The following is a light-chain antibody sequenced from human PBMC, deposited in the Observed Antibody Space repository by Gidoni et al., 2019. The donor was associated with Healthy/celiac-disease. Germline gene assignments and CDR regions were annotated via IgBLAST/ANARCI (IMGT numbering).Light chain of an antibody. CDR1: QSVSSY. CDR2: DAS. J-gene: IGKJ4*01. Sequence: ASQSVSSYLAWYQQKPGQAPRLLISDASNRATGIPARFSGSGSGTDFTLTISSLEPEDFAVYYCQQRSNWPPLTFGGXTKVEIK. V-gene: IGKV3-11*01. CDR3: QQRSNWPPLT.